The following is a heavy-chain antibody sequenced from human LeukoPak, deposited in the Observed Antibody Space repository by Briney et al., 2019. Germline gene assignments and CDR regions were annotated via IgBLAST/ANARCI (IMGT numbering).Heavy chain of an antibody. CDR3: ARGGRGRLSY. Sequence: SETPSLTCTVSGGSISSYYWSWIRQPPGKGLEWIGEINHSGSTNYNPSLKSRVTISVDTSKNQFSLKLSSVTAADTAVYYCARGGRGRLSYWGQGTLVTVAS. J-gene: IGHJ4*02. CDR2: INHSGST. CDR1: GGSISSYY. V-gene: IGHV4-34*01. D-gene: IGHD3-16*01.